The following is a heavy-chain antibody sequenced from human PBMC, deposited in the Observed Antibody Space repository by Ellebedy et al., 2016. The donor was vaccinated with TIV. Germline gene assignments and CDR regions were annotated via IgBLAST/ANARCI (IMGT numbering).Heavy chain of an antibody. V-gene: IGHV4-39*07. CDR2: ISYNGRT. D-gene: IGHD3-16*01. J-gene: IGHJ4*02. CDR1: GGSISSSSYY. CDR3: ARGPHRNWPLLGY. Sequence: SETLSLTCTVSGGSISSSSYYGVWFRQSPREGLEWIGSISYNGRTYYKPSLRSRITISVDTSKNQFSLKLASVTAADTAVYYCARGPHRNWPLLGYWGQGIAVTVSS.